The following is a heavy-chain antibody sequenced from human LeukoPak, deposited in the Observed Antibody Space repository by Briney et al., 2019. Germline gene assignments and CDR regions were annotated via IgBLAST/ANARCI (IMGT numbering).Heavy chain of an antibody. D-gene: IGHD5-24*01. CDR2: IIPIFGTA. CDR1: GGTFSSYA. J-gene: IGHJ4*02. CDR3: ARDSDGYNLMGPYDY. Sequence: ASVKVSCKASGGTFSSYAISWVRQAPGQGLEWVGGIIPIFGTANYAQKFQGRVTITADESTSTAYMELSSLRSEDTAVYYCARDSDGYNLMGPYDYWGQGTLVTVSS. V-gene: IGHV1-69*13.